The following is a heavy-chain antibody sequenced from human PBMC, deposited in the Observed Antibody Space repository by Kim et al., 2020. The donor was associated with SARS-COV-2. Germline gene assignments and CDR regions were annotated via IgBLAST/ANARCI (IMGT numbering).Heavy chain of an antibody. CDR1: GYTFTSYG. CDR2: ISAYNGNT. CDR3: ARGRRFRAAVGTEDWFDP. J-gene: IGHJ5*02. V-gene: IGHV1-18*01. D-gene: IGHD6-13*01. Sequence: ASVKVSCKASGYTFTSYGISWVRQAPGQGLEWMGWISAYNGNTNYAQKLQGRVTMTTDTSTSTAYMELRSLRSDDTAVYYCARGRRFRAAVGTEDWFDPWGQGTLVTVSS.